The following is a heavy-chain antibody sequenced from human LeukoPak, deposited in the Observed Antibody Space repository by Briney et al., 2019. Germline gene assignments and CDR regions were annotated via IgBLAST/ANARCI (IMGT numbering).Heavy chain of an antibody. CDR3: AKDSYQGDWGLDAFDV. Sequence: GGSLRLSCAASGFTFSNFWMHWVRQAPGKGLEWVSFISSSSNTKYNADSVKGRFTISRDNAKNSLNLQMNSLRAEDTAVYYCAKDSYQGDWGLDAFDVWGQGTMVTVSS. D-gene: IGHD2-21*02. J-gene: IGHJ3*01. CDR1: GFTFSNFW. CDR2: ISSSSNTK. V-gene: IGHV3-48*01.